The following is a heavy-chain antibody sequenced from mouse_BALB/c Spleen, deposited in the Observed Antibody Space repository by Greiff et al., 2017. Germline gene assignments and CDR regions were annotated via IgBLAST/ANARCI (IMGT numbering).Heavy chain of an antibody. Sequence: EVQLQQSGPELVTPGASVKISCTASGYSFTGYFMNWVKQSHGKSLEWIGRINPYNGDTFYNQKFKGKATLTVDKSSRTAHMELLSLTSEDSAVYYCGRERNYDYLDYWGQGTTLTVSS. V-gene: IGHV1-37*01. D-gene: IGHD2-4*01. J-gene: IGHJ2*01. CDR2: INPYNGDT. CDR3: GRERNYDYLDY. CDR1: GYSFTGYF.